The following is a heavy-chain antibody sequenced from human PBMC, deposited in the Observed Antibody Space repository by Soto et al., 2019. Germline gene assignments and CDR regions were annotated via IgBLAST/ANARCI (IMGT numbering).Heavy chain of an antibody. V-gene: IGHV4-34*01. CDR3: ATANWSLHYFDP. CDR2: INHSGSP. Sequence: KTSETLSLTCAVYGGPFSGYHWSWLRQPPGKGLEWIGEINHSGSPNYNPSLKSRVTMSVDTSKDQFSLKMTSVTAADTAVYYCATANWSLHYFDPWGQGTLVTVSS. J-gene: IGHJ5*02. CDR1: GGPFSGYH. D-gene: IGHD1-1*01.